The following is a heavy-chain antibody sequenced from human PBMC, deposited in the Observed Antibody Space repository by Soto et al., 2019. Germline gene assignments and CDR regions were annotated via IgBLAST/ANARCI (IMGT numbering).Heavy chain of an antibody. CDR3: ARASSITMVRGVIITGVWFDP. J-gene: IGHJ5*02. CDR2: ISAYNGNT. D-gene: IGHD3-10*01. CDR1: GYTFSSYG. Sequence: ASVKVSCKASGYTFSSYGISWVRQAPGQGLEWMGWISAYNGNTNYAQKLQGRVTMTTDTSTSTAYMGLRSLRSDDTAVYYCARASSITMVRGVIITGVWFDPWGQGTLVTVSS. V-gene: IGHV1-18*01.